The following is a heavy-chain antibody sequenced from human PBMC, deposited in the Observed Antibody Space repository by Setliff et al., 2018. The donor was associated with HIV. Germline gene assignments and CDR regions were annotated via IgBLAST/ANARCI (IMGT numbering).Heavy chain of an antibody. CDR2: ISAYNGNT. J-gene: IGHJ6*02. CDR3: ARGAIVPAAMVSRYNYYGMDV. V-gene: IGHV1-18*01. CDR1: GGTFSSYA. Sequence: ASVKVSCKASGGTFSSYAISWVRQAPGQGLEWMGWISAYNGNTNYAKKLQGRVTMTTDTSTSTAYMELRSLRSDDTAVYYCARGAIVPAAMVSRYNYYGMDVWGQGTTVTVSS. D-gene: IGHD2-2*01.